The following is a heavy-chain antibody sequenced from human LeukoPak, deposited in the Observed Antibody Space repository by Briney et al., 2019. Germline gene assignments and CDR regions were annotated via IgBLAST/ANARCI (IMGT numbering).Heavy chain of an antibody. V-gene: IGHV4-34*11. CDR2: IYYSGNT. J-gene: IGHJ6*03. D-gene: IGHD6-6*01. Sequence: SETLSLTCAVYGGSFSGYYWSWIRQPPGKGLEWIGYIYYSGNTNYNPSLKSRVTILVDTSKNQVSLKLSSVTAADTAVYFCARDWGVGGRPGYMDVWGEGTTVTVSS. CDR3: ARDWGVGGRPGYMDV. CDR1: GGSFSGYY.